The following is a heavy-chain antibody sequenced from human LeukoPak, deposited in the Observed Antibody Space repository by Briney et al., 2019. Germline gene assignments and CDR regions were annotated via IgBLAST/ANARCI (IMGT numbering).Heavy chain of an antibody. CDR2: IYYSGST. V-gene: IGHV4-59*01. CDR3: AREAHGGNSGDYYFDY. Sequence: SETLSLTCTVSSGSISSYYWSWIRQPPGKGLEWIGYIYYSGSTNYNPSLKSRVTTSVDTSKNQFSLKLSSVTAADTAVYYCAREAHGGNSGDYYFDYWGQGTLVTVSS. J-gene: IGHJ4*02. CDR1: SGSISSYY. D-gene: IGHD4-23*01.